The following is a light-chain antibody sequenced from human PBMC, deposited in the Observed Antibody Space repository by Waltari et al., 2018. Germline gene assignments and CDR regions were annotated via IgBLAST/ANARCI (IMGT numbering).Light chain of an antibody. Sequence: QSVLSQPPSASGTPGQRVNISCSGSSSNIGGNSVYWYQQLPGTAPKLLIYKNNQRPSGVPDRFSGSESGSSVSLAISGLRSEDEADYYCAAWDDSLSGWVFGGGTKVTVL. CDR3: AAWDDSLSGWV. CDR1: SSNIGGNS. CDR2: KNN. J-gene: IGLJ3*02. V-gene: IGLV1-47*01.